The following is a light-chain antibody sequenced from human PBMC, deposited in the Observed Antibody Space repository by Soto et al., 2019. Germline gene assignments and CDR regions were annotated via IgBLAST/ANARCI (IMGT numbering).Light chain of an antibody. CDR1: QSVSSY. CDR2: DAS. J-gene: IGKJ1*01. Sequence: EIVLTQSPATLSLSPGERATLSCSASQSVSSYLAWYQQKPGQAPRLLIYDASNRATGIPARFSGSGSGTDFTLTISSLEPEDFAVYYCQQRSNWRWTFGQGTKVDIK. V-gene: IGKV3-11*01. CDR3: QQRSNWRWT.